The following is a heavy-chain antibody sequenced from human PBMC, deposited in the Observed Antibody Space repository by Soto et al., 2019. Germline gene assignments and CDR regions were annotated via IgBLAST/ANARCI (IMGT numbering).Heavy chain of an antibody. Sequence: ASVKVSCKDSGYTLTSYAMQWVRQAPGQRLEWMGWINAGNGNTKYSQKFQGRVTMTRDTSISTAYMELSSLRSEDTAVYYCARERTGTTSNWFNPWGQGTLVTVSS. CDR2: INAGNGNT. V-gene: IGHV1-3*01. CDR3: ARERTGTTSNWFNP. J-gene: IGHJ5*02. CDR1: GYTLTSYA. D-gene: IGHD1-7*01.